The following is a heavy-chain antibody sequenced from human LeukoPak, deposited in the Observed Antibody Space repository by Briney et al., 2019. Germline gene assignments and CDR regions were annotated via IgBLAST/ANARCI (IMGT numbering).Heavy chain of an antibody. Sequence: GGSLRLSCAASGFTFSSYEMNWVRQAPGKGLEWVPYISSSGSTIYYADSVKGRFTISRDNAKNSLYLQMNSLRAEDTAVYYCARTWGSSSWYPDAFDIWGQGTMVTVSS. J-gene: IGHJ3*02. CDR2: ISSSGSTI. D-gene: IGHD6-13*01. V-gene: IGHV3-48*03. CDR3: ARTWGSSSWYPDAFDI. CDR1: GFTFSSYE.